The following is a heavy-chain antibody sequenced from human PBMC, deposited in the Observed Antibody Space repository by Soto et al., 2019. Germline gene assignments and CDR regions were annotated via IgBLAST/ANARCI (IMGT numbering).Heavy chain of an antibody. D-gene: IGHD3-16*01. CDR1: GYTFIRYG. CDR2: ISAYNDYT. J-gene: IGHJ6*02. Sequence: QVQLVQSAAEVKKPGASVKVSCKASGYTFIRYGITWVRQAPGQGLEWMGWISAYNDYTIYAQKLQGRVTMTTDTTTRTVYMELRRLKSEDTAVYYCARGGYYVNACGKLSLYGLDVWGQGSSVTVSS. CDR3: ARGGYYVNACGKLSLYGLDV. V-gene: IGHV1-18*01.